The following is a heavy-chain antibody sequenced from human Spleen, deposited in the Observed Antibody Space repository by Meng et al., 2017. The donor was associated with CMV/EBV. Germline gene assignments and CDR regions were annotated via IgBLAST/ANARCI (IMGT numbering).Heavy chain of an antibody. D-gene: IGHD6-25*01. V-gene: IGHV3-48*03. J-gene: IGHJ4*02. Sequence: GESLKISCAVSGFTFGIYWMSWVRQAPGKGLEWVSYISSSGSTIYYADSVKGRFTISRDNAKNSLYLQMNSLRAEDTAVYYCARGTALGSGYDYWGQGTLVTVSS. CDR3: ARGTALGSGYDY. CDR1: GFTFGIYW. CDR2: ISSSGSTI.